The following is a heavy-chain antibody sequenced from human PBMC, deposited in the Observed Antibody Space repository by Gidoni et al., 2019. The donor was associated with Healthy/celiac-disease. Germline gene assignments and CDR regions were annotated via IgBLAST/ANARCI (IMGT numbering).Heavy chain of an antibody. V-gene: IGHV1-2*04. D-gene: IGHD2-2*01. J-gene: IGHJ6*02. CDR1: GYTFPGHS. CDR2: INPNSGGT. CDR3: AREGKVPAAGGPYYYYGMDV. Sequence: QVQLVQSGAEVKKPGASVKVSCKASGYTFPGHSMHRVRQARGLGLEWMGWINPNSGGTNYAQKFQGWVTMTRDTSISTAYMELSRLRSDDTAVYYCAREGKVPAAGGPYYYYGMDVWGQGTTVTVSS.